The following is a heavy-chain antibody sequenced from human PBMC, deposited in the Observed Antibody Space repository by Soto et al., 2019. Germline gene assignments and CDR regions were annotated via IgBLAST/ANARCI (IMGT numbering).Heavy chain of an antibody. V-gene: IGHV1-69*13. CDR3: ASTFRGRNYYYGMDV. J-gene: IGHJ6*02. D-gene: IGHD2-15*01. CDR1: GYTFTGYY. Sequence: ASVEVCCKASGYTFTGYYRHWVRQAPRQGLEWMGGIIPNCGGANYAQKFQGRVTITADESTSTAYMELSSLRSEDTAVYYCASTFRGRNYYYGMDVWGQGTTVTVSS. CDR2: IIPNCGGA.